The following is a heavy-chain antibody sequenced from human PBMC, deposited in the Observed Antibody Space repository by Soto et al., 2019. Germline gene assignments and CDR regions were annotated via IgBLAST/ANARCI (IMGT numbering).Heavy chain of an antibody. CDR1: GYTFTGYY. V-gene: IGHV1-2*02. J-gene: IGHJ6*02. CDR3: AKGGAIVAAGTRVYRYNAMDV. D-gene: IGHD1-26*01. Sequence: ASVTVSCKASGYTFTGYYVHWVRQAPGQGLEGMGWINPNSGDTYLAQRFQGRVTMNRDTSIGTAYMELRGLTSDDTAEYYCAKGGAIVAAGTRVYRYNAMDVWGQGTTVTVSS. CDR2: INPNSGDT.